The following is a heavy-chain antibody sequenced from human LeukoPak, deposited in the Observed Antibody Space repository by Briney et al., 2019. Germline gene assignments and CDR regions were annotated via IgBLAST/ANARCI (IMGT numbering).Heavy chain of an antibody. V-gene: IGHV4-34*01. J-gene: IGHJ1*01. D-gene: IGHD3-10*01. CDR1: GFTFGDYG. CDR3: ARERRVRGVIQH. Sequence: GSLRLSCTASGFTFGDYGMSWVRQAPGKGLEWIGEINHSGSTNYNPSLKSRVTISVDTSKNQFSLKLSSVTAADTAVYYCARERRVRGVIQHWGQGTLVTVSS. CDR2: INHSGST.